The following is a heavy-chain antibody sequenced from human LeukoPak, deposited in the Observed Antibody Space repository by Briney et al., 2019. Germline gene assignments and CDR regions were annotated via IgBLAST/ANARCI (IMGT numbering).Heavy chain of an antibody. CDR3: ARGSGYEKSLFDY. CDR1: GGSISSYY. J-gene: IGHJ4*02. Sequence: SETLSLTCTVSGGSISSYYWSWIRQPPGKGLEWIGYIYYSGSTNCNPSLKSRVTISVDTSKNQFSLKLSSVTAADTAVYYCARGSGYEKSLFDYWGQGTLVTVSS. CDR2: IYYSGST. D-gene: IGHD5-12*01. V-gene: IGHV4-59*01.